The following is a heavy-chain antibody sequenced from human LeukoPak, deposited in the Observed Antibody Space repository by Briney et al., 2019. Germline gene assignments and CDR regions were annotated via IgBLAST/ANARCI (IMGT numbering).Heavy chain of an antibody. V-gene: IGHV4-39*07. CDR2: IYYSGST. CDR1: GGSISSSSYY. CDR3: AREWEYCTNGVCPAFDI. Sequence: SETLSLTCTVSGGSISSSSYYWGWIRQPPGKGLEWIGSIYYSGSTYYNPSLKSRVTISVDTSKNQFSLKLSSVTAADTAVYYCAREWEYCTNGVCPAFDIWGQGTMVTVSS. J-gene: IGHJ3*02. D-gene: IGHD2-8*01.